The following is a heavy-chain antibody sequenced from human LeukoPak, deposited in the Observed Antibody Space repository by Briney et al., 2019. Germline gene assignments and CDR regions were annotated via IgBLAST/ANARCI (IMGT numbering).Heavy chain of an antibody. J-gene: IGHJ6*02. D-gene: IGHD3-9*01. CDR2: IYHSGST. CDR3: ARLPSDYDILTGQDYYGMDV. Sequence: SETLSLTCTVSGGSISSSSYYWGWIRQPPGKGLEWIGSIYHSGSTYYNPSLKSRVTISVDTSKNQFSLKLSSVTAADTAVYYCARLPSDYDILTGQDYYGMDVWGQGTTVTVSS. CDR1: GGSISSSSYY. V-gene: IGHV4-39*01.